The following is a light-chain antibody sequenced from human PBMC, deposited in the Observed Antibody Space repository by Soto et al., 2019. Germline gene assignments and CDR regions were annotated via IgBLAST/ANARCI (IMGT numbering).Light chain of an antibody. CDR3: YSYTASDIGV. CDR1: SSDVGSYNY. Sequence: QSALTQPASVSGSPGQSITISCTGTSSDVGSYNYVSWYQQLPGKAPKLLISAVSQRPSGVPDRFSGSKSGNTASLTISGLQADDEADYFCYSYTASDIGVFGGGTKLTVL. CDR2: AVS. V-gene: IGLV2-14*03. J-gene: IGLJ3*02.